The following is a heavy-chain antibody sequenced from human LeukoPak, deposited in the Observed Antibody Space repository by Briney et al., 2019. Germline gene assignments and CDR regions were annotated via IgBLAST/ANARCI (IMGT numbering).Heavy chain of an antibody. Sequence: SVKVSCKASGGTFISYAISWVRQAPGQGLEWMGGIIPIFGTANYAQKFQGRVTITTDESTSTAYMELSSLRSEDTAVYYCADDYGGNSNAFDIWGQGTMLTVSS. J-gene: IGHJ3*02. V-gene: IGHV1-69*05. D-gene: IGHD4-23*01. CDR3: ADDYGGNSNAFDI. CDR1: GGTFISYA. CDR2: IIPIFGTA.